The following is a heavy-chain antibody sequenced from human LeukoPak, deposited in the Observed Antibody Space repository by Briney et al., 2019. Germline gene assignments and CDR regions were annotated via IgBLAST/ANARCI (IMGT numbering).Heavy chain of an antibody. V-gene: IGHV4-34*01. J-gene: IGHJ4*02. CDR2: INHSGST. CDR1: GGSFSGYY. Sequence: RSSDTLSLTCALYGGSFSGYYWSWIRQSPGKGLEWIGEINHSGSTNYNPSLKSRVTVSVDTSKNQFSLNLSSVTAADTAVYYCARNSYSYGYLTGYYFDFWGQGTLVTVSS. D-gene: IGHD5-18*01. CDR3: ARNSYSYGYLTGYYFDF.